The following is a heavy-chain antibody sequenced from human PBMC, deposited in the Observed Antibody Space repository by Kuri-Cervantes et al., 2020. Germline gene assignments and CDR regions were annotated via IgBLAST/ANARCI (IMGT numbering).Heavy chain of an antibody. CDR1: GFTISSYW. CDR3: ARAIDGYIDY. D-gene: IGHD5-24*01. V-gene: IGHV3-30*03. Sequence: GGSLRLSCAASGFTISSYWMHWVRQAPGKGLEWVAVISYDGSNKYYADSVKGRFTISRDNAKNMLYLQMNSLRAEDTAVYYCARAIDGYIDYWGQGTLVTVSS. CDR2: ISYDGSNK. J-gene: IGHJ4*02.